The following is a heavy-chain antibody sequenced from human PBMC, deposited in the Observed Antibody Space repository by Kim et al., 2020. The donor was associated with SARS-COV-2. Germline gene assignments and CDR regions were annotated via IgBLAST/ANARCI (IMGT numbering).Heavy chain of an antibody. V-gene: IGHV1-3*01. Sequence: ASVKVSCKTSGYTFDLYGISWVRQAPGQRLEWMGWINAGNGNTKYSQKFQGRVTITRDTSASTAYMELSSLRFEDTAVYYCARDLRGYYYYMDVWGKGTTVTVSS. CDR2: INAGNGNT. CDR1: GYTFDLYG. CDR3: ARDLRGYYYYMDV. J-gene: IGHJ6*03. D-gene: IGHD2-15*01.